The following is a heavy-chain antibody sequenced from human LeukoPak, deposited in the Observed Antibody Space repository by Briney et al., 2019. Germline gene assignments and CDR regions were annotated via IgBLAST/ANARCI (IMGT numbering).Heavy chain of an antibody. V-gene: IGHV4-30-4*01. Sequence: SQTLSLTCTVSGGSISSGDYYWSWIRQPPGKGLEWIGYIYYSGSTYYNPSLKSRVTISVDTSKNQFSLKLSSVTAADTALYYCARDHYYDSSGYLSGYGMDVWGQGTTVTVSS. CDR1: GGSISSGDYY. D-gene: IGHD3-22*01. J-gene: IGHJ6*02. CDR3: ARDHYYDSSGYLSGYGMDV. CDR2: IYYSGST.